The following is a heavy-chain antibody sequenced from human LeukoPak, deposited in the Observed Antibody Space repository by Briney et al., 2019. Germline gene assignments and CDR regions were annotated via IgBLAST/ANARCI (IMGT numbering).Heavy chain of an antibody. Sequence: SETLSLTCTVSGYSISSGYYWGWIRQPPGKGLEWIGSIYYSGSTYYNPSLKSRVTISVDTSKNQFSLKLSSVTAADTAVYYCAGSYTTENAFDIWGQGTMVTVSS. CDR3: AGSYTTENAFDI. J-gene: IGHJ3*02. D-gene: IGHD3-16*01. V-gene: IGHV4-38-2*02. CDR1: GYSISSGYY. CDR2: IYYSGST.